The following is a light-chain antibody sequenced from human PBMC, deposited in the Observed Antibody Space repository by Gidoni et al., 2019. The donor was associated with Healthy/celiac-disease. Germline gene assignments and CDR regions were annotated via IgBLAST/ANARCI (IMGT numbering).Light chain of an antibody. CDR3: QQSYSRIT. V-gene: IGKV1-39*01. CDR1: QSISSY. Sequence: DIQMTQSPSSLPASVGDRVTITCRASQSISSYLNWYQQKPGKAPKLLIYAASSLQSGVPSRFSGSGSGTDFTLTISSLQPEDFATYYCQQSYSRITFGQGTRLEIK. J-gene: IGKJ5*01. CDR2: AAS.